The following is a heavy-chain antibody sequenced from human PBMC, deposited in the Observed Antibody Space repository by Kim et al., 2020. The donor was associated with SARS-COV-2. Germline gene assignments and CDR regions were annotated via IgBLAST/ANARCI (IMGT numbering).Heavy chain of an antibody. Sequence: ASVKVSCKASGYTFTNFYIHWLRQAPGQGLEWMGIINPSDGSTRYAQRFQGRVTMTRDTSTSTVYMELSSLRYEDTAVYYCARLMTTVTTRWFDPWGQGTLVTVSS. CDR3: ARLMTTVTTRWFDP. V-gene: IGHV1-46*01. CDR1: GYTFTNFY. D-gene: IGHD4-17*01. J-gene: IGHJ5*02. CDR2: INPSDGST.